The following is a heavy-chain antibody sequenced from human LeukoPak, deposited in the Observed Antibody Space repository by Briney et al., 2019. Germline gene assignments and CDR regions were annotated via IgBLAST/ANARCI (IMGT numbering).Heavy chain of an antibody. D-gene: IGHD3-10*01. V-gene: IGHV1-18*01. J-gene: IGHJ6*03. CDR1: RYTFTSYG. CDR3: ARVEELFSPYYYMDV. CDR2: ISAYNGNT. Sequence: GASVKVSCKASRYTFTSYGISWVRQAPGQGLDWVGWISAYNGNTNNAQKLQGRVTMTTDTSTSTAYMELRSLRSDDTAVYYCARVEELFSPYYYMDVWGKGTTVTISS.